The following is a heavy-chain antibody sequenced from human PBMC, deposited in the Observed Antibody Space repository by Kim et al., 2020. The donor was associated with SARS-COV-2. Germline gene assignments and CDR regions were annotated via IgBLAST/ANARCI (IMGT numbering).Heavy chain of an antibody. CDR3: TRWDGFDV. Sequence: GGSLRLSCEASGFSFSSYWMTWVRQAPGKGLEWVTNISPDGTEEHYVDFVKGRFIISRDNSRNSVYLQMNSLRVEDTAVYYCTRWDGFDVWGQGTKVTVSS. CDR1: GFSFSSYW. CDR2: ISPDGTEE. J-gene: IGHJ3*01. V-gene: IGHV3-7*01.